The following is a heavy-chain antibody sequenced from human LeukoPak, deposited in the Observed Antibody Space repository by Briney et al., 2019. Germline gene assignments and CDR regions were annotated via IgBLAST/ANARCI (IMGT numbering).Heavy chain of an antibody. D-gene: IGHD2-21*02. CDR1: GFTFSSYS. CDR2: ISSSSSYI. Sequence: GGSLRLSCAASGFTFSSYSMNWVRQAPGKGLEWVSSISSSSSYIYYADSVKGRFTISRDNSKNTLYLQMDSLRVEDTARYYCAKDGGSCFSLDCSEEGDYWGQGTLVTVSS. J-gene: IGHJ4*02. CDR3: AKDGGSCFSLDCSEEGDY. V-gene: IGHV3-21*04.